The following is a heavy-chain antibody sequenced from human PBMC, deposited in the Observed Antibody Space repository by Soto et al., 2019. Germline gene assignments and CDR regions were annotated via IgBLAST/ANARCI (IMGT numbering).Heavy chain of an antibody. CDR2: ISPNFGTA. D-gene: IGHD2-15*01. Sequence: ASVKVSCKASGGTFSSYAISWVRQAPGQGLEWMGGISPNFGTANYAQKFQGRVTITADESTSTAYMELSSLRAEDLSVCYCASMGSGSFFVSVRFDPWGQGTLVTVSS. CDR3: ASMGSGSFFVSVRFDP. V-gene: IGHV1-69*13. CDR1: GGTFSSYA. J-gene: IGHJ5*02.